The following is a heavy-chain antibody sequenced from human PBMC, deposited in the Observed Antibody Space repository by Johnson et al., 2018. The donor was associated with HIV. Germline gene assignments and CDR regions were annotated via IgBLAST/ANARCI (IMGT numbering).Heavy chain of an antibody. V-gene: IGHV3-NL1*01. CDR3: ASVHGIAVVDAFDI. D-gene: IGHD6-19*01. Sequence: QVQLVESGGGVVRPGGSLRLSCAASGFTFSSYGMHWVRQAPGKGLEWVSAISGSGGSTYYADSVKGRFTISRDNAKNTLYLQMNSLKTEDTAVYYCASVHGIAVVDAFDIWGQGTMVTVSS. J-gene: IGHJ3*02. CDR2: ISGSGGST. CDR1: GFTFSSYG.